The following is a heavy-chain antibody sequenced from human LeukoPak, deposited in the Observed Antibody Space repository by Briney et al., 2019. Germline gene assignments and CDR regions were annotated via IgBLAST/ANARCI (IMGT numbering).Heavy chain of an antibody. D-gene: IGHD6-25*01. CDR1: GFTFSSYG. Sequence: GGSLRLSCAASGFTFSSYGMHWVRQAPGKGLEWVAVISYDGSNKYYADSVKGRFTISRDNSKNTLYLQMNSLRAEDTAVYYCAFRMKRLEFDYWGQGTLVTVSS. V-gene: IGHV3-30*03. J-gene: IGHJ4*02. CDR3: AFRMKRLEFDY. CDR2: ISYDGSNK.